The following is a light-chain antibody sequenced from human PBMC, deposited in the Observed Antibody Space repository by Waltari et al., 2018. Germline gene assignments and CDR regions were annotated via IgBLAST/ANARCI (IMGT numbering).Light chain of an antibody. CDR2: VAS. V-gene: IGKV3-15*01. J-gene: IGKJ2*01. CDR3: QQYNEWPYT. CDR1: KSIGNN. Sequence: ETLMTQSPAILPVSPGETATLSCRASKSIGNNLAWYQQTPGQAPRLLIYVASSRGTGIPARFFGAGSGTDFTLTISSLQSEDFAVYYCQQYNEWPYTFGQGTKVDLK.